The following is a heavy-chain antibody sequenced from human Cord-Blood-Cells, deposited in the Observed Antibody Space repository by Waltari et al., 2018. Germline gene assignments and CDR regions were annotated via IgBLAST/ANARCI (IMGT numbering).Heavy chain of an antibody. V-gene: IGHV4-34*01. CDR2: INHSGST. J-gene: IGHJ2*01. Sequence: QVQLQQWGAGLLKPSETLSLTCAVYGGSFSGYYWSWICQPPGQGREWIGEINHSGSTNYNPSLKSRVTISVDTSKNQFSLKLSSVTAADTAVYYCARGPRGGSGIRTPIEGYFDLWGRGTLVTVSS. CDR1: GGSFSGYY. CDR3: ARGPRGGSGIRTPIEGYFDL. D-gene: IGHD3-10*01.